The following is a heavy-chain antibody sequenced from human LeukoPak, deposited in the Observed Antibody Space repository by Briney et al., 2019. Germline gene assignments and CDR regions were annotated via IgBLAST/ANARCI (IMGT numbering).Heavy chain of an antibody. CDR2: ISGSGGST. CDR1: GFTFSSYA. CDR3: ARGPPGFRVGDY. D-gene: IGHD1-1*01. J-gene: IGHJ4*02. V-gene: IGHV3-23*01. Sequence: GGSLRLSCAASGFTFSSYAMSWVRQAPGKGLEWVSAISGSGGSTYYADSVKGRFTVSRDNAKSTVFLQMNSLRVEDTAVYYCARGPPGFRVGDYWGQGTLVTVSS.